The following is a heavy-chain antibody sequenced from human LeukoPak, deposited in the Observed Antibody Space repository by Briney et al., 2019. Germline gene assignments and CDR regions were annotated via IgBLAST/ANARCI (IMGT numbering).Heavy chain of an antibody. CDR3: VRAVDTAMFYYMDV. Sequence: SETLSLTCTVSGGSISSHYWSWIRQPPGKGLEWVGYIFYIGSTNYNPSLKSRITISVDPSKNHFSLRLSSVTAADTAVYYCVRAVDTAMFYYMDVWGKGTTVTVSS. CDR2: IFYIGST. D-gene: IGHD5-18*01. J-gene: IGHJ6*03. V-gene: IGHV4-59*11. CDR1: GGSISSHY.